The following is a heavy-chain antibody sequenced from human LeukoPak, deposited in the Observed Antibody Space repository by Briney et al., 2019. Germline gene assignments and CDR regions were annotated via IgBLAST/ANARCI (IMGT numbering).Heavy chain of an antibody. D-gene: IGHD3-22*01. V-gene: IGHV1-18*01. CDR1: GYTFTSYA. J-gene: IGHJ4*02. CDR3: ARVEIPLGSYYYDSSGYPRDY. Sequence: ASVKVSCKASGYTFTSYAMNWVRQAPGQGLEWMGWISAYNGNTNYAQKLQGRVTMTTDTSTSTAYMELRSLRSDDTAVYYCARVEIPLGSYYYDSSGYPRDYWGQGTLVTVSS. CDR2: ISAYNGNT.